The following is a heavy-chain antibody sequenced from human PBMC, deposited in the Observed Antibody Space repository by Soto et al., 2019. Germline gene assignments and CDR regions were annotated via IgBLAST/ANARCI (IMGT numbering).Heavy chain of an antibody. J-gene: IGHJ6*02. D-gene: IGHD2-2*01. CDR1: GCTFSSYA. V-gene: IGHV1-69*13. CDR2: IIPIFGTA. CDR3: ARDGKVPAATHYYYYGMDV. Sequence: SVKVSCKASGCTFSSYAISCVRQAPGQGLEWMGGIIPIFGTANYAQKFQGRVTITADESTRTAYMELSSLRSEDTAVYYCARDGKVPAATHYYYYGMDVWGQGTTVTV.